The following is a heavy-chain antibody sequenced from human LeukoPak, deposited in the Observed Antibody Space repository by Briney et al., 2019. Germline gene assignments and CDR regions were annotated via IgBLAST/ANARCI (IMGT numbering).Heavy chain of an antibody. D-gene: IGHD6-19*01. Sequence: PSETLSLTCTVSGYSISSGYYWGWIRQPPGKGLEWIGRIYTSGSTNYNPSLKSRVTISVDTSKNQFSLKLSSVTAADTAVYYCARATGSSGWYYWFDPWGQGTLVTVSS. CDR2: IYTSGST. CDR3: ARATGSSGWYYWFDP. CDR1: GYSISSGYY. J-gene: IGHJ5*02. V-gene: IGHV4-38-2*02.